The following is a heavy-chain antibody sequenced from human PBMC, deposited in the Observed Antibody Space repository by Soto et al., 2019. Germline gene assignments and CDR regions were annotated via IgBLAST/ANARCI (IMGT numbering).Heavy chain of an antibody. CDR3: ARGVVVVPAAPYYYYYYMDV. CDR1: GYTFTGYY. J-gene: IGHJ6*03. CDR2: INPNSGGT. Sequence: ASVKVSCKASGYTFTGYYMHWVRQAPGQGLEWMGWINPNSGGTNYAQKFQGWVTTTRDTSISTAYMELSRLRSDDTAVYYCARGVVVVPAAPYYYYYYMDVWGKGTTVTVSS. V-gene: IGHV1-2*04. D-gene: IGHD2-2*01.